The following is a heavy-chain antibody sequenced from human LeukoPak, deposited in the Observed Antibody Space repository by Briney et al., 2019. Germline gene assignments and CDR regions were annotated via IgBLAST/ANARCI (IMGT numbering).Heavy chain of an antibody. J-gene: IGHJ4*02. Sequence: GKSLRLSCAASGFTFSSYGMHWVRQAPGKGLEWVAVIWYDGRNKHYADSVKGRFTISRDNSKNTLYLQMNSLRAEDTAVYYCARDSYGLDYWGQGTLVTVSS. CDR2: IWYDGRNK. CDR3: ARDSYGLDY. D-gene: IGHD5-18*01. V-gene: IGHV3-33*01. CDR1: GFTFSSYG.